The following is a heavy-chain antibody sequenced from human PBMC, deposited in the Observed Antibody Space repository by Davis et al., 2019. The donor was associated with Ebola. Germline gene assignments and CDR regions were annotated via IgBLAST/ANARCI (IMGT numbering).Heavy chain of an antibody. D-gene: IGHD4-17*01. CDR2: TRNKANSYTT. CDR3: ARVGRTAVTTGYYYYGMDV. J-gene: IGHJ6*02. V-gene: IGHV3-72*01. CDR1: GFTFSDHY. Sequence: GGSLRLSCAASGFTFSDHYMDWVRQAPGKGLEWVGRTRNKANSYTTEYAASVKGRFTISRDDSKNSLYLQMNSLKTEDTAVYYCARVGRTAVTTGYYYYGMDVWGQGTTVTVSS.